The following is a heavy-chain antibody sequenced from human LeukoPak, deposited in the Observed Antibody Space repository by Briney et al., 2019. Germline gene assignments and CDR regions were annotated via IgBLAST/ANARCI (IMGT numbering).Heavy chain of an antibody. CDR2: IYYSGST. V-gene: IGHV4-39*07. Sequence: SETLSLTCTVSGGSISSSSYYWGWIRQPPGKGLEWIGSIYYSGSTYYNPSLKSRVTISVDTSKNHFSLRLTSVTAADTAMYFCARRPSGGSAIPFDFWGQGALITVSS. J-gene: IGHJ4*02. CDR3: ARRPSGGSAIPFDF. CDR1: GGSISSSSYY. D-gene: IGHD2-15*01.